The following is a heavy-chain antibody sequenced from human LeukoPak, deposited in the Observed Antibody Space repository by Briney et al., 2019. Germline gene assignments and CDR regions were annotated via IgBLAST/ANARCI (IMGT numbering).Heavy chain of an antibody. CDR3: AIRYGDYVGNWFDP. CDR1: GYTLTVLS. CDR2: FDPEDGET. J-gene: IGHJ5*02. D-gene: IGHD4-17*01. Sequence: GASVKVSCKVSGYTLTVLSIHCGRQAPRKGLEWMGGFDPEDGETIYAQKFQGRVTMTEDTSTDTAYMELSSLRSEDTAVYYCAIRYGDYVGNWFDPWGQGPLVTVSS. V-gene: IGHV1-24*01.